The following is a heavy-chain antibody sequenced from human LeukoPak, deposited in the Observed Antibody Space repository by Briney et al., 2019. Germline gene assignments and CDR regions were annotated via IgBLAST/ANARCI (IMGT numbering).Heavy chain of an antibody. D-gene: IGHD2-2*01. J-gene: IGHJ4*02. CDR1: GYTFTGYY. CDR2: INPNSGGT. Sequence: ASVKVSCKASGYTFTGYYMHWVRQAPGQGLEWMGWINPNSGGTNYAQKFQGRVTMTRDTSISTAYMELSRLRSDDTAVYYCARAGPVPSSLYYFDYWGRGTLVTVSS. CDR3: ARAGPVPSSLYYFDY. V-gene: IGHV1-2*02.